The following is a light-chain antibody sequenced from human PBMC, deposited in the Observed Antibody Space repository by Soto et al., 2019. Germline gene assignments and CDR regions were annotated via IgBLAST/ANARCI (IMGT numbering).Light chain of an antibody. J-gene: IGKJ2*01. CDR1: QDIDRW. Sequence: DIQMTQSPSSGSASVGDRVIISCRASQDIDRWLAWFQHKPGKAPKLLISTASSLQSGVPSRFSGSGSGTDFTLTIASLQFEDFATYYCLQSDTFPYTFGLGTKLEIK. V-gene: IGKV1D-12*01. CDR2: TAS. CDR3: LQSDTFPYT.